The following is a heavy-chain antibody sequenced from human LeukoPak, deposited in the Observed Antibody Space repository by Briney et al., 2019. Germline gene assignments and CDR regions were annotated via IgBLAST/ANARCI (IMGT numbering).Heavy chain of an antibody. CDR1: GGTFSSYA. D-gene: IGHD2-2*01. CDR3: AREGYCSRTSCYGYY. Sequence: SVKVSCKASGGTFSSYAISWVRQAPGQGLEWMGGIIPIFGTANYAQKFQGRVTITADESTSTAYMELSSLRSEDTAVYYCAREGYCSRTSCYGYYWGQGTLVTVSS. V-gene: IGHV1-69*13. CDR2: IIPIFGTA. J-gene: IGHJ4*02.